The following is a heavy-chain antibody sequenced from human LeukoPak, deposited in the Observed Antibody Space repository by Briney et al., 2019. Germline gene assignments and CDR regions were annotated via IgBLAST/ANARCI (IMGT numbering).Heavy chain of an antibody. CDR3: ARDVGTTVSDYYYYGMDV. Sequence: GGSLRLSCAASGFTFSSYSMNWVRQAPGKGLEWVSSISSSSSYIYYADSVKGRFTISRDNAKNSLYLQMNSLRAEDTAVYYCARDVGTTVSDYYYYGMDVWGQGTTVTVSS. D-gene: IGHD4-11*01. CDR1: GFTFSSYS. J-gene: IGHJ6*02. CDR2: ISSSSSYI. V-gene: IGHV3-21*01.